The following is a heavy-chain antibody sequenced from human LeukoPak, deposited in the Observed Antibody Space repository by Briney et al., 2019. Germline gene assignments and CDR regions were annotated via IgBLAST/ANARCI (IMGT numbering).Heavy chain of an antibody. CDR1: GGSISSYY. CDR2: IYYSGST. Sequence: PSETLSLTCTVSGGSISSYYWSWIRQPPGKGLEWIGYIYYSGSTNYNPSLKSRVTISVDTSKNQFSLKLSSVTAADTAVYYCASHDYDILTGYRFDYWGQGTLVTVSS. V-gene: IGHV4-59*01. D-gene: IGHD3-9*01. J-gene: IGHJ4*02. CDR3: ASHDYDILTGYRFDY.